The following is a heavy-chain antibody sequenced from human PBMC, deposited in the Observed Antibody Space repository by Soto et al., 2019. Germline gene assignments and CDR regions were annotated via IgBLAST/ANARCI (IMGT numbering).Heavy chain of an antibody. V-gene: IGHV3-23*01. CDR3: VSWMSAHFDY. Sequence: VLLLESGGGFVQPGGSVILSCAAPQFTFGGLGLSWVRQSPGRGLEWVATISRDEDNTHYADSVNGRFTISKDRSTNTLHLHMASLRAEDTAMYYCVSWMSAHFDYWGRGTLVTVSS. CDR1: QFTFGGLG. J-gene: IGHJ4*02. CDR2: ISRDEDNT. D-gene: IGHD2-2*03.